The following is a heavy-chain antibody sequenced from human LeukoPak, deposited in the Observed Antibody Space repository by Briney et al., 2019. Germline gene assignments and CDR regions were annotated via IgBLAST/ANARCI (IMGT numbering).Heavy chain of an antibody. D-gene: IGHD5-24*01. CDR3: ARGAGYNYPYYFDY. Sequence: PGGSLRLSCAASGFTVDSNYLSWVRQAPGKGLEWVSTIYTGGNTYYADSVKGRFTISRDNSKNTLYLQMNSLRAEDTAVYYCARGAGYNYPYYFDYWGQGTLVTVSS. J-gene: IGHJ4*02. CDR1: GFTVDSNY. V-gene: IGHV3-53*01. CDR2: IYTGGNT.